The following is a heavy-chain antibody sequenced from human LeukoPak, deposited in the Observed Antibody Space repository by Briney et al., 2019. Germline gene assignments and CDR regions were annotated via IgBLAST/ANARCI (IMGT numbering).Heavy chain of an antibody. Sequence: SETLSLTCSVSGGSISSSTYYWGWIRQPPGQGLEWIGSIYGGGITYYNPSLKSRGTISADTSKNQFSLKLSSVTAADTAVYYCAKSSDYGGPFDHWGQGYLVTVSS. J-gene: IGHJ4*02. V-gene: IGHV4-39*01. CDR3: AKSSDYGGPFDH. D-gene: IGHD4-23*01. CDR2: IYGGGIT. CDR1: GGSISSSTYY.